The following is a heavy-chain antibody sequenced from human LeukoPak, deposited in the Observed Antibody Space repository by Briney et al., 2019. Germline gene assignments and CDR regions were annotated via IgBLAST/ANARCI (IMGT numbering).Heavy chain of an antibody. CDR3: VKDRWVDY. V-gene: IGHV3-64D*09. D-gene: IGHD4-23*01. CDR1: GFTFRTYW. J-gene: IGHJ4*02. Sequence: GGSLRLSCVASGFTFRTYWMHWVRQAPGKGLEYVSSISSNGGTTYYADSVKGRFTISRDNSKNTLHLQMSSLRPEDTAVYYCVKDRWVDYWGQGTLVTVSS. CDR2: ISSNGGTT.